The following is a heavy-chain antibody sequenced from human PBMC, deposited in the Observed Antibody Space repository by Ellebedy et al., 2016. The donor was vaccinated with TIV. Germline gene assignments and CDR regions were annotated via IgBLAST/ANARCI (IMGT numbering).Heavy chain of an antibody. CDR2: IYRDGNT. Sequence: MPSETLSLTCNVSGYSISSGSYWGWIRQPPGKGLEWIGEIYRDGNTNYDPSLKSRVTISVDKSKNQFPLKLNSVTAADTAVYYCARHLTTPGTRGFDSWGQGTLVTVSS. CDR3: ARHLTTPGTRGFDS. D-gene: IGHD1-1*01. CDR1: GYSISSGSY. V-gene: IGHV4-38-2*02. J-gene: IGHJ4*02.